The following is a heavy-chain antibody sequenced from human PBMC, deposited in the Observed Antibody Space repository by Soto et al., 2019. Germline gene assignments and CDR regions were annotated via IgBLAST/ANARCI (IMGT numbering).Heavy chain of an antibody. CDR3: ARDLGGWPGY. CDR2: INAGNGNT. J-gene: IGHJ4*02. Sequence: GAAVHVSRKASGYTFTRYAMHPVRQAPGQRLEWMGWINAGNGNTKYSQKFQGRVTITRDTSASTAYMELSSLRSEDTAAYYCARDLGGWPGYWGQGTLVTVSP. D-gene: IGHD2-15*01. CDR1: GYTFTRYA. V-gene: IGHV1-3*01.